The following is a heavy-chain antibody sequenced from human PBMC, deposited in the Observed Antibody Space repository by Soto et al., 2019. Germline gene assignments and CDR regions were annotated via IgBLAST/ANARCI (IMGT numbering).Heavy chain of an antibody. CDR3: GTMPIVVEPAPMDV. CDR2: IYYSGST. V-gene: IGHV4-30-4*01. J-gene: IGHJ6*02. CDR1: GGSISSGDYY. Sequence: SETLSLTCTVSGGSISSGDYYWSWIRQPPGKGLEWIGYIYYSGSTSYNASLKSRTSISADPSNNQFSLKLHSLTAADTAVYFCGTMPIVVEPAPMDVWGPATSVTVSS. D-gene: IGHD2-2*01.